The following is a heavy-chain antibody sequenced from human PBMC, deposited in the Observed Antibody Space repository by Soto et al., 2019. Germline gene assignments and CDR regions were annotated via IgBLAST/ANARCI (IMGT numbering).Heavy chain of an antibody. CDR2: ISGSGGST. Sequence: PGGSLRLSCAASGFTFSSYAMSWVRQAPGKGLEWVSAISGSGGSTYYADSVKGWFTISRDNSRNTLYLQMNSLRAEDTAVYYCANDVSYYDSDRQKAYWGQGTLVTVSS. V-gene: IGHV3-23*01. J-gene: IGHJ4*02. D-gene: IGHD3-22*01. CDR3: ANDVSYYDSDRQKAY. CDR1: GFTFSSYA.